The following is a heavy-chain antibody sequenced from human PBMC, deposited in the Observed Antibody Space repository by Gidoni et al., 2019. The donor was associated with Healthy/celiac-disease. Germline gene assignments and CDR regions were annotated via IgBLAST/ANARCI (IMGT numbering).Heavy chain of an antibody. J-gene: IGHJ4*02. CDR3: ARDPLPMKDIVATVTYFDY. CDR2: IKWNGGST. Sequence: EVQLVESGGGVVRPGGSLRLSCAASGFTFDDYGMSWVRQAPGKGLEWVSGIKWNGGSTGYADSVKGRFTISRDNAKNSLYLQMNSLRAEDTALYYCARDPLPMKDIVATVTYFDYWGQGTLVTVSS. V-gene: IGHV3-20*04. D-gene: IGHD5-12*01. CDR1: GFTFDDYG.